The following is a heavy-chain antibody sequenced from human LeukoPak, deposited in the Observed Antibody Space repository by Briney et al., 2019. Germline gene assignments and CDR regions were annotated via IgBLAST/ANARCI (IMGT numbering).Heavy chain of an antibody. CDR3: ATRLNVITVSRFGAFDI. Sequence: ASVTVSCKVSGHSLTKLCIHWVRQAPGKGLEWMGGFYPESGETMYAQKFQGRVTMTEDTSIDTAYMELSSLRSDDTAVYFCATRLNVITVSRFGAFDIWGQGTKVTVSS. CDR2: FYPESGET. V-gene: IGHV1-24*01. J-gene: IGHJ3*02. D-gene: IGHD2-2*01. CDR1: GHSLTKLC.